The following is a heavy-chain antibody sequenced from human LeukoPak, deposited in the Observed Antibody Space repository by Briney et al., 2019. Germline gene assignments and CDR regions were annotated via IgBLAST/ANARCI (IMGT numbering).Heavy chain of an antibody. CDR1: GGSFSGYY. D-gene: IGHD2-21*01. CDR2: INHSGST. J-gene: IGHJ4*02. Sequence: NPSETLSLTCAVYGGSFSGYYWSWIRQPPGKGLEWVGEINHSGSTNYNPSLKRRVTISVDRSKNQFSLKLSSVTAADTAVYYCARGEMDCGGDCFNYWGQGTLVTVSS. V-gene: IGHV4-34*01. CDR3: ARGEMDCGGDCFNY.